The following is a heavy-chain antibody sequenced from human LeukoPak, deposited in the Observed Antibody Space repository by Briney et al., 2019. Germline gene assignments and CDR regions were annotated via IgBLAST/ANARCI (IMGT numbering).Heavy chain of an antibody. D-gene: IGHD3-22*01. V-gene: IGHV4-39*07. CDR3: ARGLTSSGYYP. CDR1: GGSISSSSYY. Sequence: SETLSLTCTVSGGSISSSSYYWGWIRQPPGKGLEWIGEINHSGSTNYNPSLKSRVTISVDTSKNQFSLKLSSVTAADTAVYYCARGLTSSGYYPWGQGTTVTVSS. J-gene: IGHJ6*02. CDR2: INHSGST.